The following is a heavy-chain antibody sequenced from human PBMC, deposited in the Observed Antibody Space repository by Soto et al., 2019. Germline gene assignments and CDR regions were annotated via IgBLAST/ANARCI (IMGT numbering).Heavy chain of an antibody. V-gene: IGHV3-23*01. CDR2: ISGSGDDI. J-gene: IGHJ4*02. CDR1: GFTFSGSS. Sequence: PGGSLRLSCAASGFTFSGSSMGWVRQPQGKGLEWITVISGSGDDIFYADSVKGRFTITRDNSKNTLYLQMNSLRGEDTAVYFWAARTTPVPGAYDWWGQGTLVTVSS. D-gene: IGHD3-16*01. CDR3: AARTTPVPGAYDW.